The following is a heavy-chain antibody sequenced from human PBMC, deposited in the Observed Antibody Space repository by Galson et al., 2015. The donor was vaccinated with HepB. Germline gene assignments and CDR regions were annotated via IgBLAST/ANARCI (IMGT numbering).Heavy chain of an antibody. CDR3: ARDPSMESEWRITGGFDY. D-gene: IGHD3-3*01. V-gene: IGHV3-30-3*01. Sequence: SLRLSCAASGFTFSSYAMHWVRQAPGKGLEWVAVISYDGSNKYYADSVKGRFTISRDNSKNTLYLQMNSLRAEDTAVYYCARDPSMESEWRITGGFDYWGQGTLVTVSS. J-gene: IGHJ4*02. CDR1: GFTFSSYA. CDR2: ISYDGSNK.